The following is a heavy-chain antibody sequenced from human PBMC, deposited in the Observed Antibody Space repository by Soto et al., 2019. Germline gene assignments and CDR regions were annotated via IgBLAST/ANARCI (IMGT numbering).Heavy chain of an antibody. Sequence: SETLSLTCAVRGGSFSNYQWRWIRQTPGQGLEWMGEINHSGTTNYKPSLRSRITMSVDTSKKEFSLKLTSVTAANTAIYYCGSAECSNPNCLTAYYSSCLDVWRQGTTVTVS. D-gene: IGHD2-2*01. CDR1: GGSFSNYQ. CDR2: INHSGTT. J-gene: IGHJ6*02. CDR3: GSAECSNPNCLTAYYSSCLDV. V-gene: IGHV4-34*01.